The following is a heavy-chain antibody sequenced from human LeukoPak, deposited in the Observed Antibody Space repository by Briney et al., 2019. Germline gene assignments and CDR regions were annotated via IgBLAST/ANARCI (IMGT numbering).Heavy chain of an antibody. D-gene: IGHD5-24*01. CDR1: GFTFSSYG. CDR2: ISYDGSNK. Sequence: GGSLRLSCAASGFTFSSYGTHWVRQAPGKGLEWVAVISYDGSNKYYADSVKGRFTISRDNSKNTLYLQMNSLRAEHTAVYYCAKDRRGGYNSGMDVWGQGTTVTVSS. CDR3: AKDRRGGYNSGMDV. J-gene: IGHJ6*02. V-gene: IGHV3-30*18.